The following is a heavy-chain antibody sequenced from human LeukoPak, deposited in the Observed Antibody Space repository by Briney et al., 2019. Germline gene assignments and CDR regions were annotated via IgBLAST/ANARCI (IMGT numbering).Heavy chain of an antibody. CDR1: GGSVSSTTYY. CDR3: ARYVVYGSGKYYFDY. J-gene: IGHJ4*02. V-gene: IGHV4-39*01. CDR2: INYSGST. D-gene: IGHD3-10*01. Sequence: SETLSLTCTVSGGSVSSTTYYWSWIRQPPGKGLEWIASINYSGSTYSNPSLKSRVTISVDTAENQFSLKLSSVTAADTAVYYCARYVVYGSGKYYFDYWGQGTLVTVSS.